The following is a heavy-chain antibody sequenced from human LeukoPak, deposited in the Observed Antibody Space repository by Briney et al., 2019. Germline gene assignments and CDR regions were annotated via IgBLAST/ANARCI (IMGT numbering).Heavy chain of an antibody. CDR3: VRVGVRAWFDS. J-gene: IGHJ5*01. V-gene: IGHV3-21*01. Sequence: GGSLRLSCAASGFSFSHYAMNWVRQAPGKGLEWVSAISSSSTYTQYADSVKGRFTISRDDAKNSLYLQLDSLRVEDTAVYYCVRVGVRAWFDSWGQGTLVTVSS. CDR2: ISSSSTYT. CDR1: GFSFSHYA. D-gene: IGHD3-16*02.